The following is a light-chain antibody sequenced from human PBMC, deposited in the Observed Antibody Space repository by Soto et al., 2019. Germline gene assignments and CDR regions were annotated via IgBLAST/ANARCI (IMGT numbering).Light chain of an antibody. V-gene: IGKV3-15*01. CDR1: QSVRSN. Sequence: EIVMTQSPATLSVCPGERATLSCRASQSVRSNLAWYQQKPGQATRLLIYGASTSATGIPARFSGSGSGTEFTLTISSLQSEDFAVYYCQQYNNWPLTVGQGTRLEIK. J-gene: IGKJ5*01. CDR3: QQYNNWPLT. CDR2: GAS.